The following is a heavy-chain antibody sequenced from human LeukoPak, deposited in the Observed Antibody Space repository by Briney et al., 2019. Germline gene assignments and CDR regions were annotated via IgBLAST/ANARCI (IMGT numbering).Heavy chain of an antibody. CDR3: ARQRQGSFDY. CDR1: GFTFSSYS. Sequence: GGSLRLSCAASGFTFSSYSMNWVRQAPGKGLEWVSSISSSSSYINYADSVKGRFTISRDNAKNSLYLQMNSLRVEDTAVYYCARQRQGSFDYWGQGTLVTVSS. V-gene: IGHV3-21*01. J-gene: IGHJ4*02. CDR2: ISSSSSYI. D-gene: IGHD2-15*01.